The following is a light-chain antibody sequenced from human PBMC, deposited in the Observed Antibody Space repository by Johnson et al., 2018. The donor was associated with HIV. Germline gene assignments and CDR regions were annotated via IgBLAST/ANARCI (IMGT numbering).Light chain of an antibody. CDR1: SSNIGNNY. CDR3: GTWDTSLRVGV. CDR2: DNN. Sequence: QSVLTQPPSVSAAPGQKVTISCSGSSSNIGNNYVSWYQQIPGRAPKLLIYDNNKRPSGIPDRFSGSKSGTSATLGITGLQTGDEADYYCGTWDTSLRVGVFGTGTKVTVL. J-gene: IGLJ1*01. V-gene: IGLV1-51*01.